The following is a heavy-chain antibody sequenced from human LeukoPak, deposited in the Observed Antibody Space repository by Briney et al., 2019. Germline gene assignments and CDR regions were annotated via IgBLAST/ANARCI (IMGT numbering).Heavy chain of an antibody. CDR2: FDPEDGET. CDR1: GYTLTELS. V-gene: IGHV1-24*01. Sequence: ASVKVSCKVSGYTLTELSMHWVRQAPGKGLEWMGGFDPEDGETIYAQKFQGRVTMTEDTSTDTAYMELSSLRSEDTAVYYCAKLGGDYGDYVWFDPWGQGTLVTVSS. J-gene: IGHJ5*02. D-gene: IGHD4-17*01. CDR3: AKLGGDYGDYVWFDP.